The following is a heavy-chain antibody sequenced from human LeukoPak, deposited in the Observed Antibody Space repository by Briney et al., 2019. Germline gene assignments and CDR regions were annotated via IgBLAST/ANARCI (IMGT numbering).Heavy chain of an antibody. CDR1: GYTFTIYD. CDR3: ARDAVRYCSGGSCPGGY. J-gene: IGHJ4*02. Sequence: GASVKVSCKASGYTFTIYDINWVRQAPGQGREWMGWMNPNSGNTGYAQKFQGRVTMSRNTTISTAYMELSSLRSEDTAVYYCARDAVRYCSGGSCPGGYWGQGTLVTVSS. D-gene: IGHD2-15*01. V-gene: IGHV1-8*01. CDR2: MNPNSGNT.